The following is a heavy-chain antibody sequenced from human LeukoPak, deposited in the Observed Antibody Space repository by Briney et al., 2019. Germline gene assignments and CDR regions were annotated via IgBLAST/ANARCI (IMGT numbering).Heavy chain of an antibody. V-gene: IGHV3-21*01. Sequence: PGGSLRLSCAASGFTFSSYSMNWVRQAPGKGLEWVSSISSSRSYIYYADSVKGRFTISRDNAKNSLYLQMNSLRAEDTAVYYCARNYGSGSYLVYWFDPWGQGTLVTVSS. CDR1: GFTFSSYS. J-gene: IGHJ5*02. D-gene: IGHD3-10*01. CDR2: ISSSRSYI. CDR3: ARNYGSGSYLVYWFDP.